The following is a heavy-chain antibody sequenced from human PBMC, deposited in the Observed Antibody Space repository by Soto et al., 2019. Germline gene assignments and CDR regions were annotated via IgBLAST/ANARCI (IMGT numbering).Heavy chain of an antibody. CDR2: VYYTGST. V-gene: IGHV4-59*01. J-gene: IGHJ4*02. D-gene: IGHD6-19*01. Sequence: LTCSVSGGSISGSYWSWIRQSPGKGLEWLGYVYYTGSTNYSPSLRSRVSISVDTSKNEFSLRLSSVTAADTAVYFCARSVAVPGAHIDYWGQGTQVTVSS. CDR3: ARSVAVPGAHIDY. CDR1: GGSISGSY.